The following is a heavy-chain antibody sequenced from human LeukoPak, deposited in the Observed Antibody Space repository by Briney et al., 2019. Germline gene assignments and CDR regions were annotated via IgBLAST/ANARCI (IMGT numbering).Heavy chain of an antibody. V-gene: IGHV3-21*01. J-gene: IGHJ4*02. CDR3: ATETIGRHYDY. Sequence: GGSLRLSCAASGFTFSSCGFNWVRQAPGKGLEWVSSIGPTGSDRYYADSVRGRFTISRDNAKNSMYLQMDSLRDEDTAVYYCATETIGRHYDYWGQGTLLTVSS. D-gene: IGHD1-14*01. CDR1: GFTFSSCG. CDR2: IGPTGSDR.